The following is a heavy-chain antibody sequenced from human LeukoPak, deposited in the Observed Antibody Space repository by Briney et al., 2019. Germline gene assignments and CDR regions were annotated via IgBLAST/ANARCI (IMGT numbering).Heavy chain of an antibody. V-gene: IGHV3-30*18. CDR2: ISYDGSNT. J-gene: IGHJ3*02. CDR3: AKDFAWGYSSSWYLEDAFDI. Sequence: GGSLRLSCAASGFTFSSYGMHWVRQAPGKGLEWVAVISYDGSNTYYADSVKGRFTISRDNSKNTVYLQMSSLRAEDSAVYYCAKDFAWGYSSSWYLEDAFDIWGQGTMVTVSS. CDR1: GFTFSSYG. D-gene: IGHD6-13*01.